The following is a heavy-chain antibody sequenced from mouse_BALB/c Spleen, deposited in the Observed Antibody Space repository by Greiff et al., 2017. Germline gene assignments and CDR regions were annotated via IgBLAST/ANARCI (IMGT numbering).Heavy chain of an antibody. CDR1: GYAFTNYL. CDR2: INPGSGGT. J-gene: IGHJ3*01. CDR3: AREGGALGFAY. D-gene: IGHD3-1*01. V-gene: IGHV1-54*01. Sequence: VQLQESGAELVRPGTSVKVSCKASGYAFTNYLIEWVKQRPGQGLEWIGVINPGSGGTNYNEKFKGKATLTADKSSSTAYMQLSSLTSDDSAVYFCAREGGALGFAYWGQGTLVTVSA.